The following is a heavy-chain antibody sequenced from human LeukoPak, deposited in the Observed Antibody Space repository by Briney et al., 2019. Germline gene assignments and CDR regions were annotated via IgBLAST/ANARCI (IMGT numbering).Heavy chain of an antibody. J-gene: IGHJ6*02. CDR3: TTDQFLRSTTYYGLDV. Sequence: PGGSLRLSCAAFGFTFSNAWMNWVRQAPGKGLEWVGHIRSKADGGTTDYAAPVKGRFTISRDDSKNTLYLQMNSLKTEDTALYYCTTDQFLRSTTYYGLDVWGQGTTVTVSS. D-gene: IGHD5-12*01. CDR2: IRSKADGGTT. CDR1: GFTFSNAW. V-gene: IGHV3-15*07.